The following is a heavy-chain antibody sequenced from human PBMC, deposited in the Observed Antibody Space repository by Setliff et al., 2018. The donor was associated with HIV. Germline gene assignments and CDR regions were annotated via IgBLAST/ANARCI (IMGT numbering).Heavy chain of an antibody. CDR3: ARARGPFSGSYTEDYYYMDV. CDR1: GYAFTGDY. CDR2: INPNTGET. V-gene: IGHV1-2*02. J-gene: IGHJ6*03. D-gene: IGHD1-26*01. Sequence: ASVKVSCKASGYAFTGDYIHWVRQAPGQGFEWMGWINPNTGETQYAQNIQGRVTMTTDASTTTAYMELRSLRSDDTAVYYCARARGPFSGSYTEDYYYMDVWGKGTTVTVSS.